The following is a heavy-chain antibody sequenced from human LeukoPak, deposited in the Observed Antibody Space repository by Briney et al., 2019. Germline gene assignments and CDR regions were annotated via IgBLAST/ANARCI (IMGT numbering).Heavy chain of an antibody. V-gene: IGHV1-69*13. J-gene: IGHJ4*02. CDR3: ARVLAARPLGPFDY. CDR2: IIPLFGTT. Sequence: ASVKVSCKASGGTFASYAISWVRQAPGQGLEWMGGIIPLFGTTDYAQRFQGRVTFTADESTSTAYMELSSLRSEDTAVYYCARVLAARPLGPFDYWGQGTLVTVSS. CDR1: GGTFASYA. D-gene: IGHD6-6*01.